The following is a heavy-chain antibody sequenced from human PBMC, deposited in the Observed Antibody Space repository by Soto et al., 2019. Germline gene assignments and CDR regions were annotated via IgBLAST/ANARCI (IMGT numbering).Heavy chain of an antibody. Sequence: QVQLVESGGGLVKPGGSLRLSCAASGFTFSDYYMSWFRQAPGRGLEWISYISTSSIYTIYADSVKGRFTISRDNAKNSLCQPTNCLGAEDTAVYYLARRYCYGSGEHNGFGPWGQGTLVTVSS. V-gene: IGHV3-11*05. D-gene: IGHD3-10*01. J-gene: IGHJ5*02. CDR3: ARRYCYGSGEHNGFGP. CDR1: GFTFSDYY. CDR2: ISTSSIYT.